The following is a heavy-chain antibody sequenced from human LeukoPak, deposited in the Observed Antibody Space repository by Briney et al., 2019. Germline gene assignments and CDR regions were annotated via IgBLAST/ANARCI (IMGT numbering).Heavy chain of an antibody. J-gene: IGHJ5*02. CDR2: ISAYNGNT. CDR1: GYTFTSYG. D-gene: IGHD6-13*01. CDR3: ARDFRYSSSWYVGFLWFDP. V-gene: IGHV1-18*01. Sequence: ASVKVSCKASGYTFTSYGISWVRQAPGQGLEWMGWISAYNGNTNYAQKLQGRVTMTTDTSTSTAYMELRSLRSDDTAVYYCARDFRYSSSWYVGFLWFDPWGQGTLVTVSS.